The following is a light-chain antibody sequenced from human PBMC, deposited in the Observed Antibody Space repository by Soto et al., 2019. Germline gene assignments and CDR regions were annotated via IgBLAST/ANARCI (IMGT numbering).Light chain of an antibody. V-gene: IGKV3-11*01. CDR3: QQRSNWPPT. Sequence: EIVLTQTPATLSFSPGERATLSCRASQSVSSYLAWYQQKPGQAPRLLIYDASNRATGIPARFSGSGSGTAFTLTISSLEPEDFAVYYCQQRSNWPPTFGGGTKVEIK. J-gene: IGKJ4*01. CDR2: DAS. CDR1: QSVSSY.